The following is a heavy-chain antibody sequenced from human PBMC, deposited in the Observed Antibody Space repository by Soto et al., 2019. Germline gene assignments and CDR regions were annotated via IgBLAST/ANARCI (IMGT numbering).Heavy chain of an antibody. CDR2: VSIGGST. V-gene: IGHV3-23*01. CDR1: GFTFSSYA. J-gene: IGHJ4*02. Sequence: VGSLRLSCAASGFTFSSYAMGWVRQGPGKGLEWVAVVSIGGSTHYADSVRGRFTISRDNSKNTLSLQMNSLTAEDTAVYFCEKRRGAGGHFDYWGQGALGTVS. CDR3: EKRRGAGGHFDY. D-gene: IGHD2-15*01.